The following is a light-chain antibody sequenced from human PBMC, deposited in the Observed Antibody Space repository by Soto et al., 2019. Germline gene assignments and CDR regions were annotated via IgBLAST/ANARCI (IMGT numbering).Light chain of an antibody. Sequence: QSALTQPRSVSGSPGQSVTISCTGTNNDVGGYNYVSWYQQHPGKAPKVIIYDVTKWPSGVPDRFSGSKSGNTASLSIFGLQAEDEADYYCCYYAVSYVVFGGGTKLTVL. CDR3: CYYAVSYVV. CDR2: DVT. V-gene: IGLV2-11*01. CDR1: NNDVGGYNY. J-gene: IGLJ2*01.